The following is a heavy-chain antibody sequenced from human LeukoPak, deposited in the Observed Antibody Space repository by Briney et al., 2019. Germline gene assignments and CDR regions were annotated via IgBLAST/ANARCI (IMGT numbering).Heavy chain of an antibody. J-gene: IGHJ6*02. Sequence: ASVKVSCKASGYTFTGYYMHWVRQAPGQGLEWMGRINPNSGGTNYAQKFQGRVTMTRDTSISTAYMELSSLRSEDTAVYYCARGAVIWFGKAYGMDVWGQGTTVTVSS. CDR2: INPNSGGT. D-gene: IGHD3-10*01. CDR1: GYTFTGYY. V-gene: IGHV1-2*06. CDR3: ARGAVIWFGKAYGMDV.